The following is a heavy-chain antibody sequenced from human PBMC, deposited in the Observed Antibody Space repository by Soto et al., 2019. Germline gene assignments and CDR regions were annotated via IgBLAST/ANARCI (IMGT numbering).Heavy chain of an antibody. J-gene: IGHJ6*03. CDR1: GFTFSSYS. V-gene: IGHV3-21*01. CDR3: ATDFKGSQYYNYCLAV. Sequence: EVQLVESGGGLVKPGGSLRLSCVVSGFTFSSYSMNWVRQAPGKGLEWVSSISSGSNYTYYADSEKGRFHISRDNAKKAVYLQVKSVRAEATALYYCATDFKGSQYYNYCLAVWGKGTTVTVPS. CDR2: ISSGSNYT.